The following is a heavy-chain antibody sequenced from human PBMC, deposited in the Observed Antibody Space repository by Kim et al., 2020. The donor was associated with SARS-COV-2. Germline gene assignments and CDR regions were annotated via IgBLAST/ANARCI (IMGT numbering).Heavy chain of an antibody. CDR2: SRNTTNCYNT. CDR1: GFTFNNHY. J-gene: IGHJ6*01. CDR3: GTSTYYYG. V-gene: IGHV3-72*01. Sequence: GGSLRLSCATSGFTFNNHYMDWVRQAPGKGLEWVSRSRNTTNCYNTEYSASGKCTFTISNAKSKNFLYLQRLSLEDEDVDVCDSGTSTYYYG.